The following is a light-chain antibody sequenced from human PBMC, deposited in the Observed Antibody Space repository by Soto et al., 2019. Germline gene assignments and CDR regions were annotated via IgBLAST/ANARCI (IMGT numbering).Light chain of an antibody. CDR2: GAS. CDR3: QQYGSSRWT. V-gene: IGKV3-20*01. CDR1: QTVTSNY. J-gene: IGKJ1*01. Sequence: PAERATLSCLASQTVTSNYLAWYQQKPGQAPRLLIFGASIRVTGIPDRFIGSGSGTDFTLTISRLEPEDFAVYYCQQYGSSRWTFGQGTKVDIK.